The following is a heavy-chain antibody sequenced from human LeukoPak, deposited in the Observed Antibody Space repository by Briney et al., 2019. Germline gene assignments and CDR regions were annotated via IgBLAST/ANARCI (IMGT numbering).Heavy chain of an antibody. J-gene: IGHJ4*02. V-gene: IGHV1-2*02. CDR2: IKPNSGGT. CDR1: GYIFTGYY. CDR3: ARDGHDSSGYYEDY. Sequence: ASVKVSCKASGYIFTGYYMHWVRQAPGQGLEWMGWIKPNSGGTGYAQKFRGRVTMTRDTSISTAYMELSSLRSDDTAVYYCARDGHDSSGYYEDYWGQGTLVTVSS. D-gene: IGHD3-22*01.